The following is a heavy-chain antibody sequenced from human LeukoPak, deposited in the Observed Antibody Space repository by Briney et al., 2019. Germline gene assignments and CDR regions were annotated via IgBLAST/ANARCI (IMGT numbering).Heavy chain of an antibody. V-gene: IGHV3-23*01. CDR2: ISGSGGST. CDR1: GFTFSSYA. J-gene: IGHJ4*02. D-gene: IGHD3-16*02. Sequence: GGSLRLSCAASGFTFSSYAMSWVRQAPGKGLEWVSAISGSGGSTYYADSVKGRFTISRGNSKNTLYLQMNSLRAEDTAVYYCAKDRVSQRYYDYVWGSYRSGFDYWGQGTLVTVSS. CDR3: AKDRVSQRYYDYVWGSYRSGFDY.